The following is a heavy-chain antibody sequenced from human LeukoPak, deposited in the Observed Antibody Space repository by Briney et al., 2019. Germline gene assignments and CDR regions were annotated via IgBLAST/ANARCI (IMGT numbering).Heavy chain of an antibody. D-gene: IGHD1-14*01. J-gene: IGHJ5*02. CDR3: ARGLRYWRSRRAKNWFDP. CDR1: GGSISSSSYY. CDR2: IYYSGST. V-gene: IGHV4-39*01. Sequence: PSETLSLTCTVSGGSISSSSYYWGWIRQPPGKGLEWIGSIYYSGSTYYNPSLKSRVTISVDTSKNQFSLKLSSVTAADTAVYYCARGLRYWRSRRAKNWFDPWGQGTLVTVSS.